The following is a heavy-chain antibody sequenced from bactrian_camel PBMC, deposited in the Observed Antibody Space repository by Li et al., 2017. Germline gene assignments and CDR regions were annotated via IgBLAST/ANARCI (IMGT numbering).Heavy chain of an antibody. CDR2: ISTGGAFT. J-gene: IGHJ6*01. Sequence: QVQLVESGGGSVQAGGTLRLACVVSINHFIEYCMTWFRQVPGKEREGVASISTGGAFTYYADSVKGRFTISEDNAKKTVYLQLSNLQSEDTAMYYCAVDVRSFLDGGDWRCGNRPRRADFRYWGQGTQVTVS. CDR1: INHFIEYC. D-gene: IGHD1*01. V-gene: IGHV3S1*01. CDR3: AVDVRSFLDGGDWRCGNRPRRADFRY.